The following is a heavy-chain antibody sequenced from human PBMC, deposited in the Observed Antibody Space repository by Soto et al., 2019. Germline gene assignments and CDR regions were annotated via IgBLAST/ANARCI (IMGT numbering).Heavy chain of an antibody. CDR2: ISSDGKNT. D-gene: IGHD2-21*01. CDR3: ARVHCTTELCSGLYFYFALAV. CDR1: GFTFSDYA. V-gene: IGHV3-30*01. J-gene: IGHJ6*02. Sequence: QVQLVESGGGVVQPGRSLRLSCAASGFTFSDYAMHWVRQPPGKGLEWVAIISSDGKNTYYGDSVKGRFTISRDDSTSTLSLQMNGLRAEDTAVYFCARVHCTTELCSGLYFYFALAVWGPVTPVTFSS.